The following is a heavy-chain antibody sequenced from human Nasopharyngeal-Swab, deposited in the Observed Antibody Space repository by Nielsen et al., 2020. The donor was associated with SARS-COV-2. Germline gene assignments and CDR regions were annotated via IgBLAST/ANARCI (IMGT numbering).Heavy chain of an antibody. J-gene: IGHJ4*02. Sequence: GSLRLSCTVSGGSISSSSYYWGWIRQPPGKGLEWIGSIYYSESTYYNPSLKSRVTISVDTSKNQFSLKLSSVTAADTAVYYCARHDHTIVRAIDYWGQGTLVTVSS. CDR1: GGSISSSSYY. CDR2: IYYSEST. V-gene: IGHV4-39*01. D-gene: IGHD3-3*01. CDR3: ARHDHTIVRAIDY.